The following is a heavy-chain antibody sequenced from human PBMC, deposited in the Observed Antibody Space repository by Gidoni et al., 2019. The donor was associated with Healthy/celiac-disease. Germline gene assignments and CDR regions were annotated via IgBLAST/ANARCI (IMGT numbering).Heavy chain of an antibody. CDR1: GFTVSSNY. J-gene: IGHJ2*01. CDR2: IYSGGST. V-gene: IGHV3-66*01. CDR3: ARDNRQWLVKWYFDL. D-gene: IGHD6-19*01. Sequence: EVQLVESGGGLVQPGGSLRLSCAASGFTVSSNYMSVVRQAPGKGLEWVSVIYSGGSTYYADSVQGRFTISRDNSKNTLYLQMNSLRAEDTAVYYCARDNRQWLVKWYFDLWGRGTLVTVSS.